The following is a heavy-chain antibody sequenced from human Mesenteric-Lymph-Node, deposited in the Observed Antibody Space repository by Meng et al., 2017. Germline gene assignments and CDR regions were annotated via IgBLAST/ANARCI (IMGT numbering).Heavy chain of an antibody. CDR1: GFTFSSYG. V-gene: IGHV3-33*01. CDR2: IWYDGSNK. CDR3: ARDLRLWFFGPEY. Sequence: GGSLRLSCAASGFTFSSYGMHWVRQAPGKGLEWVAVIWYDGSNKYYADSVKGRFTISRDNSKNTLYLQMNSLRPEDTALYYCARDLRLWFFGPEYWGQGTLVTVSS. J-gene: IGHJ4*02. D-gene: IGHD5/OR15-5a*01.